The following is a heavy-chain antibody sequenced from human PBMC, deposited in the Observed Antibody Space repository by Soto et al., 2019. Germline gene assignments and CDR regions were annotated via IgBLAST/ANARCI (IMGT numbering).Heavy chain of an antibody. Sequence: ASVKVSSKASGYIFTSYYIHWVRQAPGQGLEWMGWINPNSGGTNYAQKFQGWVTMTRDTSISTAYMELSRLRSDDTAVYYCARDSGYSSGWPPYYYYGMDVWG. CDR2: INPNSGGT. CDR1: GYIFTSYY. D-gene: IGHD6-19*01. V-gene: IGHV1-2*04. J-gene: IGHJ6*02. CDR3: ARDSGYSSGWPPYYYYGMDV.